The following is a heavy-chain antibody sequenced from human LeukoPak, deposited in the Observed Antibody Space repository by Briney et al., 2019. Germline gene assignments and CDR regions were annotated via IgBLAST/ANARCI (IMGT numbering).Heavy chain of an antibody. Sequence: PGGSLRLSCAASGFTFSDYYMNWIRQAPGKGLEWVSYISSSTINTNNAYSEKCRFTISRDNAKNSLYLQMKSLRAKDTAVYYCARGDPQQLPSYYYYYYGMDVWGQGTTVTVSS. CDR3: ARGDPQQLPSYYYYYYGMDV. CDR2: ISSSTINT. J-gene: IGHJ6*02. CDR1: GFTFSDYY. V-gene: IGHV3-11*06. D-gene: IGHD6-13*01.